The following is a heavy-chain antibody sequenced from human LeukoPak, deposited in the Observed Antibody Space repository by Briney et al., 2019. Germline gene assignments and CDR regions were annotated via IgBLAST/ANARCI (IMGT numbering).Heavy chain of an antibody. V-gene: IGHV1-8*03. CDR2: MNPNSGNT. Sequence: GASVQVFCKASGYTFTSYDINWVRQATGQGLEWMGWMNPNSGNTGYAQKFQGRVTITRNTSISTAYMELSSLRSEDTAVYYCAVAGTLGEAFDIWGQGTMVTVSS. D-gene: IGHD6-19*01. J-gene: IGHJ3*02. CDR1: GYTFTSYD. CDR3: AVAGTLGEAFDI.